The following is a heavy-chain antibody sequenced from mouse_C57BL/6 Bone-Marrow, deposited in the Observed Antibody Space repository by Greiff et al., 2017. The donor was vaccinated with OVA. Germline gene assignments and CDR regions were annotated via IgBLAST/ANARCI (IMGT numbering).Heavy chain of an antibody. CDR3: AGGADYYGSRYWYFDV. CDR2: ITHSGET. V-gene: IGHV12-3*01. Sequence: VKLVESGPGLVKPSQSLFLTCSITGFPITSGYYWIWIRQSPGKPLEWMGYITHSGETFYNPSLQSPISITRETSKNQFFLQLNSVTTEDTAMYYCAGGADYYGSRYWYFDVWGTGTTVTVSS. D-gene: IGHD1-1*01. J-gene: IGHJ1*03. CDR1: GFPITSGYY.